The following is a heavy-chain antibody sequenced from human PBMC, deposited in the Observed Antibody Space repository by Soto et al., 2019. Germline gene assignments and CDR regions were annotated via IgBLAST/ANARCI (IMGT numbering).Heavy chain of an antibody. CDR2: IWYDGSNK. CDR3: ARELYYDILTGYKDYYYYGMDV. D-gene: IGHD3-9*01. J-gene: IGHJ6*02. V-gene: IGHV3-33*01. Sequence: GGSLRLSCAASGFTFSSYGMHWVRQAPGKGLEWVAVIWYDGSNKYYADSVKGRFTISRDNSKNTLYLQMNSLRAEDTAVYYCARELYYDILTGYKDYYYYGMDVWGQGTTVTVSS. CDR1: GFTFSSYG.